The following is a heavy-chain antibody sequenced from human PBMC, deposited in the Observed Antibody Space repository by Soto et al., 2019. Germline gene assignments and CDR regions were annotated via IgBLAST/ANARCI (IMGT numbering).Heavy chain of an antibody. CDR1: GGSFSGYY. CDR3: AERLGYCISTSKGCWFDP. D-gene: IGHD2-2*01. V-gene: IGHV4-34*01. CDR2: INHSGST. J-gene: IGHJ5*02. Sequence: SETLSLTCAVYGGSFSGYYWSWIRQPPGKGLEWIGEINHSGSTNYNPSLKSRVTISVDTSKNQFSLKLSSVTAADTAVYYCAERLGYCISTSKGCWFDPWGQGTLVTVSS.